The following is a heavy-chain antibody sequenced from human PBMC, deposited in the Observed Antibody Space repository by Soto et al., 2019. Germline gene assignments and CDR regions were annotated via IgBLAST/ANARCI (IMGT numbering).Heavy chain of an antibody. D-gene: IGHD4-4*01. CDR3: AGASDSTWYNWLDP. CDR2: IIPTFGTT. Sequence: AAVQVSCKAPGGNFSSNGFIWVRQAPGQGLELMGGIIPTFGTTNYAHKFRGRVTITADESTGTAYMELSSLRSDDTAVYYCAGASDSTWYNWLDPWGQGTLVTVSS. V-gene: IGHV1-69*13. J-gene: IGHJ5*02. CDR1: GGNFSSNG.